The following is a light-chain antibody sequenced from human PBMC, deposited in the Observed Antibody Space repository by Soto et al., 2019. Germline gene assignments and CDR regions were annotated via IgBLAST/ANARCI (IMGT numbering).Light chain of an antibody. CDR2: DNS. CDR3: QSYASSLNGLYV. Sequence: QLVLTQPPSVSGAPGQRVTISCTGSSSNIGAGYNVHWYQQLPGTAPKLLIFDNSNRPSGVPDRFSGSKSGASASLAITGLQAEDEADYYCQSYASSLNGLYVFGTGTKLTVL. J-gene: IGLJ1*01. CDR1: SSNIGAGYN. V-gene: IGLV1-40*01.